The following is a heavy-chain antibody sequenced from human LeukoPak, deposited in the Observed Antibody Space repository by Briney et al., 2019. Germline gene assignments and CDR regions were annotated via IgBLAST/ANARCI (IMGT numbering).Heavy chain of an antibody. CDR2: ISGSGGST. CDR1: GFTFSSYA. V-gene: IGHV3-23*01. CDR3: AKVTYGSGTYGAFDS. D-gene: IGHD3-10*01. Sequence: PWGSLRLSCAASGFTFSSYAMTWVRQAPGKGLEWVSAISGSGGSTYYADSVKGRFTISRDNSKNTLYLQMNSLRAEDTAVYYCAKVTYGSGTYGAFDSWGQGTLVTVSS. J-gene: IGHJ4*02.